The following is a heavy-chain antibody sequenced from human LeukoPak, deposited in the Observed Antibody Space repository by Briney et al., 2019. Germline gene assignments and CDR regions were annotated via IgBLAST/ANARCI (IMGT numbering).Heavy chain of an antibody. J-gene: IGHJ5*02. CDR2: IYHSGST. CDR1: GYSISSGYY. V-gene: IGHV4-38-2*02. CDR3: ARVIGSGMFDP. D-gene: IGHD3-16*01. Sequence: PSETLSLTCTVSGYSISSGYYWGWIRQPPGKGLEWIGSIYHSGSTYYNPSLKSRVTISVDTSKNQFSLKLSSVTAADTAVYYCARVIGSGMFDPWGQGTLVTVSS.